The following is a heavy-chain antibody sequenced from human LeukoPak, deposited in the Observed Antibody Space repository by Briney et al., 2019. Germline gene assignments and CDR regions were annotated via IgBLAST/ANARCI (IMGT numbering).Heavy chain of an antibody. CDR3: TSPLWSVRGVIITAYYYYYMDV. J-gene: IGHJ6*03. V-gene: IGHV3-73*01. CDR1: GFPFSGSA. Sequence: ASLRLSSAASGFPFSGSAMHWVRQASGKGLEWVGRIRSKANSYATAYAASVKGRFTISSDDSKNTAYLQMNSLKTEETAVYYCTSPLWSVRGVIITAYYYYYMDVWGRGTTVTVSS. CDR2: IRSKANSYAT. D-gene: IGHD3-10*01.